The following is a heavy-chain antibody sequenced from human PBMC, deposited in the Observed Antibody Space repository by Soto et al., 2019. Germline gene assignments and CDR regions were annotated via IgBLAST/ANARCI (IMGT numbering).Heavy chain of an antibody. CDR3: ASPHHWTTTLKGYYMDV. CDR2: IWYDGSNK. CDR1: GFTFSSYF. D-gene: IGHD1-1*01. V-gene: IGHV3-33*01. Sequence: PGGSLSLSCAASGFTFSSYFMRWVRQAQGKGLEWVAVIWYDGSNKYYADSVKGRFTISRDNSKNTLYLQMNSLRAEDTAVYYCASPHHWTTTLKGYYMDVWGKGTTVTVSS. J-gene: IGHJ6*03.